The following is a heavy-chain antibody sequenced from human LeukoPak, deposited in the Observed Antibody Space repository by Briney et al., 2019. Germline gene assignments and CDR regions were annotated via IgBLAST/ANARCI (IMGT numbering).Heavy chain of an antibody. CDR2: IYSGVST. CDR1: GFTVSSNY. CDR3: ARSSPYDILTGYSEEDAFDI. V-gene: IGHV3-53*01. Sequence: VGSLRLSCAASGFTVSSNYMSWVRQAPGKGLEGGSVIYSGVSTDYADSVKGRFTISRDNSKNTLYLQMNSLRVEDTAVYYCARSSPYDILTGYSEEDAFDIWGQGKMVTVSS. D-gene: IGHD3-9*01. J-gene: IGHJ3*02.